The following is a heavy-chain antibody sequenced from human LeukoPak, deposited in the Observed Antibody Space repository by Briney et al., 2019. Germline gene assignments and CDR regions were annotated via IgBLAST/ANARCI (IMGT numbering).Heavy chain of an antibody. V-gene: IGHV3-21*05. CDR1: GFSFSLYA. CDR3: ARLDENIAAYDY. J-gene: IGHJ4*02. Sequence: GGSLRLSCAASGFSFSLYAMNWVRQAPGKGLEWISYINSGGDDIHYAASVRGRFTISRDNAKNSLYLQMNSLRAEDTAVYYCARLDENIAAYDYWGQGTLVTVSS. CDR2: INSGGDDI. D-gene: IGHD6-25*01.